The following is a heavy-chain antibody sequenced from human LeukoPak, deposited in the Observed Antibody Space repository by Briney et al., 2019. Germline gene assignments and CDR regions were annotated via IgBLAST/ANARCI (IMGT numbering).Heavy chain of an antibody. Sequence: GASVKVSCKASGYTFTSYGISWVRQAPGQGLEWMGCISAYNGNTNYAQKLQGRVTMTTDTSTSTAYMELRGLRSDDTAVYYCARSDLWFGESPDYYMDVWGKGTTVTVSS. J-gene: IGHJ6*03. V-gene: IGHV1-18*01. CDR3: ARSDLWFGESPDYYMDV. D-gene: IGHD3-10*01. CDR2: ISAYNGNT. CDR1: GYTFTSYG.